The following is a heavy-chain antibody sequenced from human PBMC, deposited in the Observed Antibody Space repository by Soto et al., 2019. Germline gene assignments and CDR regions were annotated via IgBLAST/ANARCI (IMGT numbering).Heavy chain of an antibody. J-gene: IGHJ4*02. V-gene: IGHV3-15*02. CDR3: TSGRSTLGLDS. Sequence: EVQLVESGGALVEPGGSLTLSCVVSTFTFSNAWMTWVRQAPGRGLEWIGRIKSVTDGGTRDYAAPVKGRFAISRDDSKHTLHLQMNSLTTEDTAVYYCTSGRSTLGLDSWGQGTLVTVS. CDR1: TFTFSNAW. D-gene: IGHD3-3*01. CDR2: IKSVTDGGTR.